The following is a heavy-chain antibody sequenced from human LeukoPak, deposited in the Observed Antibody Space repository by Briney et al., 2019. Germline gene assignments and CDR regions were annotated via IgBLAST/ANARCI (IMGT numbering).Heavy chain of an antibody. CDR3: AKDDAWLQYND. CDR2: ISPSGDIK. D-gene: IGHD5-24*01. CDR1: GFTFSRHG. J-gene: IGHJ4*02. V-gene: IGHV3-23*01. Sequence: PGGSLRLPCVASGFTFSRHGMNWVRQAPGKGLEGVSGISPSGDIKYYVDSVKGRFTVSRDNSKNTLYLQINSLRDEDTAVYYCAKDDAWLQYNDWGQGTLVTVSS.